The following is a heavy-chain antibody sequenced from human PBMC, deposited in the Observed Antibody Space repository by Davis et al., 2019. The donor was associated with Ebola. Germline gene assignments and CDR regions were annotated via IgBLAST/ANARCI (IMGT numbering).Heavy chain of an antibody. CDR1: GFIFSNYA. D-gene: IGHD2-2*02. CDR2: ISASGAST. J-gene: IGHJ4*02. V-gene: IGHV3-23*01. CDR3: ARDPLVVVPAAIGAFDY. Sequence: GESLKISCAASGFIFSNYAMSWVRQAPGKGLEWVSAISASGASTYYADSVKGRFTISRDNSKNTLYLQMNSLRAEDTAVYYCARDPLVVVPAAIGAFDYWGQGTLVTVSS.